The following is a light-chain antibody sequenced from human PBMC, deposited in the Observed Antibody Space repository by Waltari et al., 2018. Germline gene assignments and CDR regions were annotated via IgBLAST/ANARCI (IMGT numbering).Light chain of an antibody. Sequence: DVVLTQSPLSLPVSPGQPASIFCNSSRSLLYHDGNTYLNWFQQRPGQPPRRLICKVSNRDSGVPDRFSGSGSGTDFTLNISRVEAEDVGIYYCMQGSHWPLTFGGGTKVEIK. CDR1: RSLLYHDGNTY. CDR3: MQGSHWPLT. J-gene: IGKJ4*01. CDR2: KVS. V-gene: IGKV2-30*01.